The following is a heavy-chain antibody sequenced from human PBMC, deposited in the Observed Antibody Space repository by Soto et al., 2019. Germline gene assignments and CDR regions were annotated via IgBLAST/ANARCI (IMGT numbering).Heavy chain of an antibody. CDR2: MSWNRGSI. Sequence: GGSLRLSCVASGFTFDDYAMHWVRQARGKGLEWVSGMSWNRGSIVYADSVKGRFTISRDNAKNSLYLQMNSLRPEDSALYYCAKDISLGELSAPDHWGQGTLVTVSS. V-gene: IGHV3-9*01. J-gene: IGHJ4*02. CDR1: GFTFDDYA. CDR3: AKDISLGELSAPDH. D-gene: IGHD3-16*02.